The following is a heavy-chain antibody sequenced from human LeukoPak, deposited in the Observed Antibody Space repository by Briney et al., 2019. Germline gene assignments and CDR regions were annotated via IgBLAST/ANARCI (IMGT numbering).Heavy chain of an antibody. CDR3: ARKGDYWNDGAY. CDR2: ISAYYGNT. D-gene: IGHD1-1*01. V-gene: IGHV1-18*01. J-gene: IGHJ4*02. CDR1: GFTFSRFG. Sequence: PGGSLRLSYAASGFTFSRFGMHWVRQAPGQGLEWMGWISAYYGNTDYAQKFQGRVTMTTDTSSSTAYMELRSLRSDDTAVYYCARKGDYWNDGAYWGQGTLVTVSS.